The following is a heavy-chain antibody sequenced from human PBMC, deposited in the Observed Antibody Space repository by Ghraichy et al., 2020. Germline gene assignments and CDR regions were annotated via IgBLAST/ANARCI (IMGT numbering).Heavy chain of an antibody. CDR1: GMTFSSYA. D-gene: IGHD2-21*01. Sequence: GGSLRLSCAASGMTFSSYAMSWVRQAPGKGLEWVSGITESGDTTYYADSVKGRFTISRDSYKNTLHLQMNSLRAEDTAVYYCAKDYGDCNRSNNRCYAIPLDYWGPGTLVTVSS. CDR2: ITESGDTT. V-gene: IGHV3-23*01. J-gene: IGHJ4*02. CDR3: AKDYGDCNRSNNRCYAIPLDY.